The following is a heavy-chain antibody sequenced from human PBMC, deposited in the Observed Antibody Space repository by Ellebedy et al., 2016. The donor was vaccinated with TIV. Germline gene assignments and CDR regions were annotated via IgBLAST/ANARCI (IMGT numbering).Heavy chain of an antibody. CDR3: ARGWFGSGMGV. Sequence: SQTLSLTCVISGDSVSTDIGWNWIRQSPSRGLEWLGRTYYRSKWNNDYAVSLKSRININPDTSKNLFSLQLNSVPPEDTAVYYCARGWFGSGMGVWGQGTTVTVSS. CDR1: GDSVSTDIG. CDR2: TYYRSKWNN. J-gene: IGHJ6*02. D-gene: IGHD3-10*01. V-gene: IGHV6-1*01.